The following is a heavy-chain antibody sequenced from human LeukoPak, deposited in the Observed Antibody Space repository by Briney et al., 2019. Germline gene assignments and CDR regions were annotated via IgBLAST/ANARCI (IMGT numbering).Heavy chain of an antibody. V-gene: IGHV4-31*03. CDR3: AREIVVVPAATGYFDY. CDR1: GGSISSGGYY. J-gene: IGHJ4*02. Sequence: SQTLSLTCTVSGGSISSGGYYWSWIRQHPGKGLEWIGYIYYSGSTYYNPSLKSRVTISVDTSKNQFSLKLSSMTAADTAVYYCAREIVVVPAATGYFDYWGQGTLVTVSS. CDR2: IYYSGST. D-gene: IGHD2-2*01.